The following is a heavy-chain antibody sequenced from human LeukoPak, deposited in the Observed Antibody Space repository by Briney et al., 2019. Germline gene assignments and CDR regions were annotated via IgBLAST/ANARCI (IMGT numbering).Heavy chain of an antibody. CDR3: ARVGYYYYYMDV. Sequence: SETLSLTCTVSGGYISSYYWSWIRQPAGKGLEWIGRIYTSGSTNYNPSLKSRVTISVDKSKNQFSLKLSSVSAADTAVYYCARVGYYYYYMDVWGKGTTFTVSS. CDR2: IYTSGST. CDR1: GGYISSYY. V-gene: IGHV4-4*07. J-gene: IGHJ6*03.